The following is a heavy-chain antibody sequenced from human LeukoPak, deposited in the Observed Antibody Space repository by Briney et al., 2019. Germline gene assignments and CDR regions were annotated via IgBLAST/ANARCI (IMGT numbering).Heavy chain of an antibody. D-gene: IGHD6-6*01. CDR1: GFTFSSYS. CDR3: ARHYELISSSPTFDY. Sequence: PGGSLRLSCAASGFTFSSYSMNWVRQAPGKGLEWVSSISSSSSYIYYADSVKGRFTISRDNAKNSLYLQMNSLRAEDTAVYYCARHYELISSSPTFDYWGQGTLVTVSS. V-gene: IGHV3-21*01. J-gene: IGHJ4*02. CDR2: ISSSSSYI.